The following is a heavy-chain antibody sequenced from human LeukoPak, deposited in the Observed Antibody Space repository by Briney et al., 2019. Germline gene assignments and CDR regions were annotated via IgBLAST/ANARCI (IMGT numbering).Heavy chain of an antibody. CDR3: ARGPPYIVVVTAIGFFDY. V-gene: IGHV4-34*01. J-gene: IGHJ4*02. CDR2: INHSGST. CDR1: GDSINSGGYY. Sequence: SETLSLTCTVSGDSINSGGYYWSWIRQPPGKGLEWIGEINHSGSTNYNPSLKSRVTISVDTSKNQFSLKLSSVTAADTAVYYCARGPPYIVVVTAIGFFDYWGQGTLVTVSS. D-gene: IGHD2-21*02.